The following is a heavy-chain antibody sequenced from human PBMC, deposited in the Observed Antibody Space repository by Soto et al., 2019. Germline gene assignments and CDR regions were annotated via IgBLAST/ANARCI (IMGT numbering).Heavy chain of an antibody. CDR3: AKNFLFIDSSSWSGFFYYYYYMDV. CDR2: ISGSGGST. D-gene: IGHD6-13*01. V-gene: IGHV3-23*01. Sequence: GVSLRLSCAASGFTFSSYAMSWVRQAPGKGLEWVSAISGSGGSTYYADSVKGRFTISRDNSKNTLYLQMNSLRAEDTAVYYCAKNFLFIDSSSWSGFFYYYYYMDVWGKGTKVTVS. CDR1: GFTFSSYA. J-gene: IGHJ6*03.